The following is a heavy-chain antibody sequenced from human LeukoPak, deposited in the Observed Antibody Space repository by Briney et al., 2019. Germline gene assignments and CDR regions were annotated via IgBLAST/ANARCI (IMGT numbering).Heavy chain of an antibody. CDR2: ISAYNGNA. J-gene: IGHJ5*02. CDR1: GYTFTSYG. D-gene: IGHD3-9*01. V-gene: IGHV1-18*01. Sequence: ASVKVSCKASGYTFTSYGISWVRQAPGQGLEWMGWISAYNGNANYAQKLQGRVTMTTDTSTSTAYMELRSLRSDDTAVYYCARGGPIRAYDILTGYYIPWGQGTRVTVSS. CDR3: ARGGPIRAYDILTGYYIP.